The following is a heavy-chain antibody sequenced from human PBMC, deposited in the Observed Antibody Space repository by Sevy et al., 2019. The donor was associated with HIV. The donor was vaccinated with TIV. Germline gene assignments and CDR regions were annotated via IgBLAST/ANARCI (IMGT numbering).Heavy chain of an antibody. Sequence: GGSLRLSCAASGFTFSSYAMSWVRQAPGKGLEWVSAISGSGGSTYYADSVKGRFTISRDNSKNTLYLQMNSLRADDTAVYYCAKQVMGSSWESFDYWGQGTLVTVSS. CDR3: AKQVMGSSWESFDY. V-gene: IGHV3-23*01. CDR1: GFTFSSYA. CDR2: ISGSGGST. D-gene: IGHD6-13*01. J-gene: IGHJ4*02.